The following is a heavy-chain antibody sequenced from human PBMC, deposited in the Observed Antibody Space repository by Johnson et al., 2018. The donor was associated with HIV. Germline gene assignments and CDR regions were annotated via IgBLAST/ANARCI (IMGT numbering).Heavy chain of an antibody. J-gene: IGHJ3*02. CDR2: IKQDGSEK. Sequence: VQLVESGGGVVQPGRSLRLSCAASGFTFSSYWMSWVRQAPGKGLEWVANIKQDGSEKYYADSVKGRFTISRDNSKNTLYLQMNSLRAEDTAVYYCARSPRAAEGAFDIWGQGTMVTVSS. D-gene: IGHD6-13*01. V-gene: IGHV3-7*01. CDR1: GFTFSSYW. CDR3: ARSPRAAEGAFDI.